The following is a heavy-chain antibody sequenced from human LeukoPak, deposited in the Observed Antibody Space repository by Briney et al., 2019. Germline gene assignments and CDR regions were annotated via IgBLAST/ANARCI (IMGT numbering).Heavy chain of an antibody. J-gene: IGHJ4*02. Sequence: GGSLRFSCAASGFTFSSYAMHWVRQAPGKGLEWVAVISYDGSNKYYADSVKGRFIISRDNSKNTLYLQMNSLRAEDTAVYYCAKTERPYDFWSGPSDYWGQGTLVTVSS. CDR2: ISYDGSNK. D-gene: IGHD3-3*01. V-gene: IGHV3-30-3*02. CDR3: AKTERPYDFWSGPSDY. CDR1: GFTFSSYA.